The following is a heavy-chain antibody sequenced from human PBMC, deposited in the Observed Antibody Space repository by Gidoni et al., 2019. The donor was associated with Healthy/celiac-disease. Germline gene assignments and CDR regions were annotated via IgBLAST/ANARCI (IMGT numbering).Heavy chain of an antibody. V-gene: IGHV4-4*07. J-gene: IGHJ4*02. D-gene: IGHD2-2*01. CDR1: GGSISSYY. Sequence: QVQLQESGPGLVKPSETLSLTCTVSGGSISSYYWSWIRQPAGKGLEWIGRIYTSGSTNYNPSLKRRVTMSVDTSKNQFSLKLSSVTAADTAVYYCARANLGYCSSTSCEIIDYWGQGTLVTVSS. CDR3: ARANLGYCSSTSCEIIDY. CDR2: IYTSGST.